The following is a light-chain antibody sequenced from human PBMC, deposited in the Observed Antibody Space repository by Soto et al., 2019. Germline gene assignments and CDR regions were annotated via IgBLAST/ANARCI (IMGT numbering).Light chain of an antibody. J-gene: IGKJ1*01. CDR3: QHHNSYSAA. CDR1: QTISGW. CDR2: ASS. V-gene: IGKV1-5*01. Sequence: DVRRTQYPTTQCGSNGDRVTLTCRASQTISGWLAWYQQKPGKAPKLLIYASSTLQSGVPSRFSGSGSGRDFTLTISSLQPEDVATYYCQHHNSYSAAFGQGTKVDI.